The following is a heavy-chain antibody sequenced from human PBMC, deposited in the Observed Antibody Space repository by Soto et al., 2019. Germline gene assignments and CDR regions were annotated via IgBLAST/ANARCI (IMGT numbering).Heavy chain of an antibody. CDR3: ARVGRRTIFDPPDYYYYGMDV. CDR1: GFTFSSYA. J-gene: IGHJ6*02. D-gene: IGHD3-3*01. Sequence: QVQLVESGGGVVQPGRSLRLSCAASGFTFSSYAMHWVRQAPGKGLAWVAVISYDGSNKYYADSVKGRFTISRDNSKNTLYLQMNSLRAEDTAVYYCARVGRRTIFDPPDYYYYGMDVWGQGTTVTVSS. CDR2: ISYDGSNK. V-gene: IGHV3-30-3*01.